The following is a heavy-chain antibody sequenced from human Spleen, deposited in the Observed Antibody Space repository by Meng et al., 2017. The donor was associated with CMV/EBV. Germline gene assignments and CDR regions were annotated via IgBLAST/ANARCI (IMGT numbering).Heavy chain of an antibody. CDR1: GFTFSSYG. Sequence: GESLKISCAASGFTFSSYGMHWVRQAPGKGLEWVAFIRYDGSNKYYADSVKGRFTISRDNAKNSLYLQMNSLRAEDTAVYYCARELVRFLEWLPYGNYYYGMDVWGQGTTVTVSS. CDR2: IRYDGSNK. CDR3: ARELVRFLEWLPYGNYYYGMDV. D-gene: IGHD3-3*01. V-gene: IGHV3-30*02. J-gene: IGHJ6*02.